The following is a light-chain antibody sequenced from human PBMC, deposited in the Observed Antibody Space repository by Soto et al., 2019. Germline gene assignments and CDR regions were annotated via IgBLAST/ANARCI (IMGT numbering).Light chain of an antibody. CDR1: QSVSSSY. CDR3: QQYGSSPLQLT. V-gene: IGKV3-20*01. CDR2: GAS. J-gene: IGKJ4*01. Sequence: EIVLTQSPGTLSLSPGERATLSCRASQSVSSSYLAWYQQKPGQAPRLLIYGASSRATGIPDRFSGSGSGTDFTLTISRLEPEDFAVYYCQQYGSSPLQLTFGGGTKVGIK.